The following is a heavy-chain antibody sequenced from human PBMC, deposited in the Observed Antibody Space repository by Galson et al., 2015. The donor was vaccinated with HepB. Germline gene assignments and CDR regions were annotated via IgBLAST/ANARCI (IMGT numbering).Heavy chain of an antibody. CDR3: AKVGREDIVVVPAAPSDY. V-gene: IGHV3-23*01. CDR2: ISGSGGST. CDR1: GFTFSSYA. Sequence: SLRLSCAASGFTFSSYAMSWVRQAPGKGLEWVSAISGSGGSTYYADSVKGRFTISRDNSKNTLYLQMDSLRAEDTAVYYCAKVGREDIVVVPAAPSDYWGQGTLITVSS. J-gene: IGHJ4*02. D-gene: IGHD2-2*01.